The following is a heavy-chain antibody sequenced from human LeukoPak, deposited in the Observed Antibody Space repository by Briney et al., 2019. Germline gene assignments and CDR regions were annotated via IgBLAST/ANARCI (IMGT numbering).Heavy chain of an antibody. D-gene: IGHD5-18*01. Sequence: ASVKVSCKASGYTFTSYGISWVRQAPGQGLEWMGWISAYNGNTNYAQKLQGRVTMTTDTSTSTAYMELRSLRPDDTAVYYCARDPLEYSYDNWFDPWGQGTLVTVSS. J-gene: IGHJ5*02. CDR1: GYTFTSYG. CDR3: ARDPLEYSYDNWFDP. CDR2: ISAYNGNT. V-gene: IGHV1-18*01.